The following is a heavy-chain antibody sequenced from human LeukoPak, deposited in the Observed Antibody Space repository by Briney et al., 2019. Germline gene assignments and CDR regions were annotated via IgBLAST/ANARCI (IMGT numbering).Heavy chain of an antibody. J-gene: IGHJ4*02. Sequence: SETLSLTCTVSGGSISSYYWSWIRQPPAKGREWIGYIYYSGSTSYNPSLKSRVTIAVDTSKNQFSLKLSSVTAADTAVYYCARAPNYDFWSGYGAFDYWGQGTLVTVSS. CDR1: GGSISSYY. V-gene: IGHV4-59*01. D-gene: IGHD3-3*01. CDR2: IYYSGST. CDR3: ARAPNYDFWSGYGAFDY.